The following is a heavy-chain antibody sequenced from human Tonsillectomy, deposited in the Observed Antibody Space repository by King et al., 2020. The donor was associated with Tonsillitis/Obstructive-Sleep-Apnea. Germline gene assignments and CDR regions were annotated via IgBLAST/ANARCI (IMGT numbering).Heavy chain of an antibody. J-gene: IGHJ4*02. D-gene: IGHD2-2*01. CDR3: ARSRHCSSTSCYASFDY. CDR1: GGSISSSSYY. V-gene: IGHV4-39*01. CDR2: IYYSGST. Sequence: QLQESGPGLVKPSETLSLTCTVSGGSISSSSYYWGWIRQPQGKGLEWIGSIYYSGSTYYNPSLKSRVTLSVDTSKNQFSLKLSSVTAADTAVYYCARSRHCSSTSCYASFDYWGQGTLVTVSS.